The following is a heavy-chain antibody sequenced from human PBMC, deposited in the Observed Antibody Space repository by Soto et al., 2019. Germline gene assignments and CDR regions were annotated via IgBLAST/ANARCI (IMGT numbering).Heavy chain of an antibody. Sequence: ASETLSLTCTVSGGSVSSGSYYWSWIRQPPGKGLEWIGYIYYSGSTNYNPSLKSRVTISVDTSKNQFSLKLSSVTAADTAVYYCARISGYSYGLPPHFDYWGQGTLVTVSS. CDR2: IYYSGST. J-gene: IGHJ4*02. D-gene: IGHD5-18*01. CDR1: GGSVSSGSYY. CDR3: ARISGYSYGLPPHFDY. V-gene: IGHV4-61*01.